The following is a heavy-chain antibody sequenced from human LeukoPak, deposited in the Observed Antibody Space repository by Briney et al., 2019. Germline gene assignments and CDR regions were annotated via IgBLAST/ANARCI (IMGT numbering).Heavy chain of an antibody. D-gene: IGHD2-8*01. J-gene: IGHJ4*02. Sequence: GGSLRLSCAASGFAFSTYWMHWVRQAPGKGLVWVSRISSDGSSTNYVDSVKGRFTISRDNAKNTLYLQMNSLRAEDTAVYYCTRSMYYFDYWGQGTLVTVSS. V-gene: IGHV3-74*01. CDR2: ISSDGSST. CDR3: TRSMYYFDY. CDR1: GFAFSTYW.